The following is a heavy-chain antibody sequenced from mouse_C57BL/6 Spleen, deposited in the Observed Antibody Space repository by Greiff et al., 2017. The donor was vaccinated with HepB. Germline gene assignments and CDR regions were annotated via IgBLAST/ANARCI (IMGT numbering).Heavy chain of an antibody. D-gene: IGHD2-4*01. CDR2: IYPGDGDT. CDR3: ARSLYYDYDVRYFDV. J-gene: IGHJ1*03. V-gene: IGHV1-82*01. CDR1: GYAFSSSW. Sequence: VQLQQSGPELVKPGASVKISCKASGYAFSSSWMNWVKQRPGKGLGWIGRIYPGDGDTNYNGKFKGKATLTADKSSSTAYMQLSSLTSEDAAVYFCARSLYYDYDVRYFDVWGTGTTVTVSS.